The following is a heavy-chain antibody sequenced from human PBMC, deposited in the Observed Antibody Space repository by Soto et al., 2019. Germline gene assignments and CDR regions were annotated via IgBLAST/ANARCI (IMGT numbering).Heavy chain of an antibody. J-gene: IGHJ6*02. CDR2: IKSKTDGGTT. CDR1: AFTFSNAW. CDR3: TTAYYDRSRGYYFYSGMDV. Sequence: GGSLRLSCAASAFTFSNAWMSWVRQAPGKGLEWVGRIKSKTDGGTTDYAAHVKGRFTISRDDSKNTLYLQMNSLKTEDTAVYYCTTAYYDRSRGYYFYSGMDVWGQGTTVTVSS. D-gene: IGHD3-22*01. V-gene: IGHV3-15*01.